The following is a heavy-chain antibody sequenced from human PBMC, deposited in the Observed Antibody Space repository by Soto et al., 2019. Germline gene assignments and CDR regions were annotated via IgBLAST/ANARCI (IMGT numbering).Heavy chain of an antibody. V-gene: IGHV4-31*03. CDR3: ARVMVYYGSGGYYYCMDV. D-gene: IGHD3-10*01. J-gene: IGHJ6*02. Sequence: PSETLSLTCTVSGGSISSGGYYWSWIRQHPGKGLEWIGYIYYSGSTYYNSSLKSRVTISVDTSKNQFSLKLSSVTAADTAVYYCARVMVYYGSGGYYYCMDVWGQGTTVTVSS. CDR2: IYYSGST. CDR1: GGSISSGGYY.